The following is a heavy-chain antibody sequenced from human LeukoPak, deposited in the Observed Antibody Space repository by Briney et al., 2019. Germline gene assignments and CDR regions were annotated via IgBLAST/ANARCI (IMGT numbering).Heavy chain of an antibody. CDR1: GFSISTSGMC. J-gene: IGHJ4*02. Sequence: SGPTLVNPTQTLTLTCTFSGFSISTSGMCVSWIRQPPWKALEWLARIDWDDDKYYSTSLKTRLTIATDTPTNSVVLTIPKRDPVDTATYYCARINREYPYEFWGQGTLVTVSS. CDR3: ARINREYPYEF. D-gene: IGHD1-14*01. V-gene: IGHV2-70*11. CDR2: IDWDDDK.